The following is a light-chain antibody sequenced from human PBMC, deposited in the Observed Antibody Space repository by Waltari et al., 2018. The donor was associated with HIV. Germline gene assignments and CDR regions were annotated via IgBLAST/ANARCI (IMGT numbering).Light chain of an antibody. CDR1: SSKIGAGYD. CDR2: GNS. V-gene: IGLV1-40*01. J-gene: IGLJ1*01. Sequence: QSVLTQPPSVSGAPGQRVTISCTGSSSKIGAGYDVHWYQQLPGTAPKRLIYGNSNRPSGVPDRFAGSKSGTSASLAITGLQAEDEADYYCQSYDSSLSGYVFGTGTKVTVL. CDR3: QSYDSSLSGYV.